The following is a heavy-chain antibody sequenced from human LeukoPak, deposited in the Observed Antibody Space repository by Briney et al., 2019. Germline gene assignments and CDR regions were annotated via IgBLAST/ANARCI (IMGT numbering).Heavy chain of an antibody. Sequence: GRSLSLSCAASGFTFGTYGLHWVRQAPGQGLEWVAVIWNDGTTKDYADSVKGRFTISRDNSKNTLYLQMDSLRAEDTAVYYCARDRGLSPLDYWGQGTLVTVSS. CDR1: GFTFGTYG. D-gene: IGHD6-25*01. CDR2: IWNDGTTK. J-gene: IGHJ4*02. V-gene: IGHV3-33*01. CDR3: ARDRGLSPLDY.